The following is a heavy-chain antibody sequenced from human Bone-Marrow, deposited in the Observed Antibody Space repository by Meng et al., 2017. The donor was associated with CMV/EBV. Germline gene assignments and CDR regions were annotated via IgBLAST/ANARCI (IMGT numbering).Heavy chain of an antibody. CDR2: ISSSSSYI. V-gene: IGHV3-21*01. J-gene: IGHJ4*02. CDR1: GFTFSSYS. CDR3: ARDAAADSSSWDFAD. D-gene: IGHD6-13*01. Sequence: ETLSLTCAASGFTFSSYSMNWVRQAPGKGLEWVSSISSSSSYIYYADSVKGRFTISRDNAKNSLYLQMNSLRAEDTAVYYCARDAAADSSSWDFADWGQGPRVTCYS.